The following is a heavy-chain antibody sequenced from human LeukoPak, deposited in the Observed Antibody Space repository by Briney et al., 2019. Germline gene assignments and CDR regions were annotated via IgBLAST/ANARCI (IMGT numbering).Heavy chain of an antibody. CDR3: ARAQTYYGSGSYLY. V-gene: IGHV3-48*02. Sequence: PGGSLRLSCAASGFTFSSYWMHWVRQAPGKGLEWVSYISSSSSTVYYADSLKGRFTISRDNAKNSLYLQMNSLRDEDTAVYYCARAQTYYGSGSYLYWGQGTLVTVSS. CDR2: ISSSSSTV. D-gene: IGHD3-10*01. J-gene: IGHJ4*02. CDR1: GFTFSSYW.